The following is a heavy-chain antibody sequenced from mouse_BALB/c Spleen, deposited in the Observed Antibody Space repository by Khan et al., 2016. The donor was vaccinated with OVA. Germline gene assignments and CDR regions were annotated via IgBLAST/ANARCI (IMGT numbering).Heavy chain of an antibody. CDR2: IYPGGDTT. V-gene: IGHV1-77*01. CDR3: ARAGWDVFAY. CDR1: GYTFTDYV. J-gene: IGHJ3*01. D-gene: IGHD4-1*01. Sequence: QVQLKESGPELVKPGASVKMSCKASGYTFTDYVMNWVKQRNGQGLEWIGQIYPGGDTTYYNEKFKGKATLTADRSSSTAYMQLSNLTSEDSADYFCARAGWDVFAYWGQGILVTVSA.